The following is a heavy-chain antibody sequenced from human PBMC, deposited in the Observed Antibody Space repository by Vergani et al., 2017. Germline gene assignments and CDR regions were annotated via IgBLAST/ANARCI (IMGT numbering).Heavy chain of an antibody. CDR3: AKGNRYVDFDI. CDR2: IHTNGVI. V-gene: IGHV4-61*02. D-gene: IGHD5-12*01. Sequence: QLQLQESGPGLVKPSETLSLSCRVSGGSFNSGSYYWSWLRQPAGKRLGWIGRIHTNGVIHYKPSLNSRATISVDTSRNQISLKLTSVTATDTAIYFCAKGNRYVDFDIWGQGTMITVSS. CDR1: GGSFNSGSYY. J-gene: IGHJ3*02.